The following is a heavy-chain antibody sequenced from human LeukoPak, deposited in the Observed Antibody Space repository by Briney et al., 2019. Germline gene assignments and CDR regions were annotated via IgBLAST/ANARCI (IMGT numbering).Heavy chain of an antibody. D-gene: IGHD6-6*01. CDR1: GYTFTGYY. J-gene: IGHJ4*02. CDR3: ARTEYSSSSSSDY. CDR2: INPNSGGT. V-gene: IGHV1-2*06. Sequence: GASVKVSCKASGYTFTGYYMHWVRQAPGQGLEWMGRINPNSGGTNYAQKFQGRVTMTRDKSISTAYMELSRMRSDDTAVYYCARTEYSSSSSSDYWGQGTLVTVSS.